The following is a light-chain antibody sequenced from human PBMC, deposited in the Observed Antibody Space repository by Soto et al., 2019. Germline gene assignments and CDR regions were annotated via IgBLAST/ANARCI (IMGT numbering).Light chain of an antibody. V-gene: IGKV1-27*01. CDR1: QGITNF. CDR2: AAS. J-gene: IGKJ3*01. CDR3: QKYNSVAFT. Sequence: DIQMTQSPSSLSASVGDRATITCRASQGITNFLAWYQQKPGKVPKLLIYAASTLQSGVPSRFSGGGSGTDFTLTISSLQLEDVATYYCQKYNSVAFTFGPGTRVDI.